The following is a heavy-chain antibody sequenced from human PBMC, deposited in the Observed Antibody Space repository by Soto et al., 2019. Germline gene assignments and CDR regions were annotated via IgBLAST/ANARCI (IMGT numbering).Heavy chain of an antibody. V-gene: IGHV3-53*04. CDR2: IYSGGST. Sequence: GGSLRLSCAASGFTVSSNYMSWVRQAPGKGLEWVSVIYSGGSTYYADSVKGRFTISRHNSKNTLYLQMNSLRAEDTAVYYCARETLVGPEYFQHWGQGTLVTVSS. CDR3: ARETLVGPEYFQH. CDR1: GFTVSSNY. J-gene: IGHJ1*01.